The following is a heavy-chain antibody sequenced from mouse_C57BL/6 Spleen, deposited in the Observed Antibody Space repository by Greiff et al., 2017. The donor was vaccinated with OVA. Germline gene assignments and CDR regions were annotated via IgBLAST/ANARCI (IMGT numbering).Heavy chain of an antibody. CDR3: AKNRGDYYGSSYDWYFDV. J-gene: IGHJ1*03. Sequence: VQLVESGPGLVQPSQSLSITCTVSGFSLTSYGVHWVRQSPGKGLEWLGVIWRGGSTDYNAAFMSRLSITKDNSKSQVFFKMNSLQADDTAIYYCAKNRGDYYGSSYDWYFDVWGTGTTVTVSS. CDR1: GFSLTSYG. D-gene: IGHD1-1*01. V-gene: IGHV2-5*01. CDR2: IWRGGST.